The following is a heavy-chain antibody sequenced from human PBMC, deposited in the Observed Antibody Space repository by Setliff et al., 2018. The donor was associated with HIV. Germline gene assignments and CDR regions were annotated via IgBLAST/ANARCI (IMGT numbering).Heavy chain of an antibody. J-gene: IGHJ3*02. CDR3: ARDASISSPYDAFDI. CDR2: ISSNGGNT. V-gene: IGHV3-64*01. Sequence: PGGSLRLSCAASGFTFSSYSMNWVRQAPGKGPEWVSSISSNGGNTYYASSLKGRFTISRDNSKNTLYLQMGSLRAEDMAVYYCARDASISSPYDAFDIWGQGTMVTVSS. D-gene: IGHD6-6*01. CDR1: GFTFSSYS.